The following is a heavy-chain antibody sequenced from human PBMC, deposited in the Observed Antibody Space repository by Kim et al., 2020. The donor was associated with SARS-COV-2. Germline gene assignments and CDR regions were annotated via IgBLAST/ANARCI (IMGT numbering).Heavy chain of an antibody. V-gene: IGHV1-3*01. J-gene: IGHJ4*02. D-gene: IGHD4-4*01. CDR3: ARDMDPTVYDY. CDR2: KT. Sequence: KTQYSPEVQGRVTITRDTSANTAYMELRRLTTKDTAIYYCARDMDPTVYDYWGQGTLVTVSS.